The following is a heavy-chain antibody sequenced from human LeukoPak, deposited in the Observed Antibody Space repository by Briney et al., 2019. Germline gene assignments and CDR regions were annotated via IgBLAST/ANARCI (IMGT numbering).Heavy chain of an antibody. CDR1: GDRVSSNSAA. J-gene: IGHJ4*02. CDR2: TYYRSKWYD. V-gene: IGHV6-1*01. D-gene: IGHD5-12*01. CDR3: ARGHGGYIDS. Sequence: SQTLSLTCAISGDRVSSNSAALNWIRQSPSRGLEWLGRTYYRSKWYDAYAESVRSRITIKPDTSRNQFSLQLDTVTPEDTAVYFCARGHGGYIDSWGQGTLVTVSS.